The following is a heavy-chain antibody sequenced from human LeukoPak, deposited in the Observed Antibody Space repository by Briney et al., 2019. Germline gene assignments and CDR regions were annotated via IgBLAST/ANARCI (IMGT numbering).Heavy chain of an antibody. CDR3: ARGGIVVVVTTTRRVNWFDP. CDR1: GGSISSYY. V-gene: IGHV4-34*01. CDR2: INHSGST. Sequence: PSETLSLTCTVSGGSISSYYWSWIRQPPGKGLEWIGEINHSGSTNYNPSLKSRVTISIDTSKNQFSLKLSPVTAADTAVYYCARGGIVVVVTTTRRVNWFDPWGQGTLVTVSS. D-gene: IGHD2-15*01. J-gene: IGHJ5*02.